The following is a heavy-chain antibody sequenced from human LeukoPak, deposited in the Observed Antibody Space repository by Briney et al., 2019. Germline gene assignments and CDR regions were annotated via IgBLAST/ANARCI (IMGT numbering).Heavy chain of an antibody. CDR1: GGSISSYY. Sequence: PSETLSLTCTVSGGSISSYYWSWIRQPPGRGLEWIGYIYFSGSTNYNPSLKSRLTISVDTSKNQFSLRLNSVTAADTAVYYCARRSSSLLPYSHAFDIWGQGTVVTVSS. V-gene: IGHV4-59*08. CDR2: IYFSGST. J-gene: IGHJ3*02. D-gene: IGHD3-22*01. CDR3: ARRSSSLLPYSHAFDI.